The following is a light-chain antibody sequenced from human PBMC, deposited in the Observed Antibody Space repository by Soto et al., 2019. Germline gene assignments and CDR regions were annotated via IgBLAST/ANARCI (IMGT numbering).Light chain of an antibody. V-gene: IGKV3-11*01. CDR1: QSVDTY. CDR2: DAS. Sequence: EIVLTQSPATLSLSPGESATLSCTTNQSVDTYFAWYQQKRGLAPRLLIYDASNRAIGIPARFSGRGSETDFSLTISSLEPEDFAISFCQQRGTWHPTFGRGTRLEI. CDR3: QQRGTWHPT. J-gene: IGKJ5*01.